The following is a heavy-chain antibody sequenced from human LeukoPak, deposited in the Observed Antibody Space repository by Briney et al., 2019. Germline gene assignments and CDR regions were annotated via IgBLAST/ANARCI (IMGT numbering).Heavy chain of an antibody. J-gene: IGHJ4*02. Sequence: GGSLRLSCAASGFTFSSYGMHWVRQAPGKGLEWVAFLRYDGINKYYADSVKGRFTISRDNSKNTLYLQMNSLRAEDTAVYYCAKDLYIVIVPAAIDYWSQGTLVTVSS. CDR1: GFTFSSYG. D-gene: IGHD2-2*01. V-gene: IGHV3-30*02. CDR3: AKDLYIVIVPAAIDY. CDR2: LRYDGINK.